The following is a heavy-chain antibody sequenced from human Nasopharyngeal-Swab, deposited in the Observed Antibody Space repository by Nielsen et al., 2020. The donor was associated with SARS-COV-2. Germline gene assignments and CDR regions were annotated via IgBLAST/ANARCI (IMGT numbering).Heavy chain of an antibody. CDR2: IDSDGSST. V-gene: IGHV3-74*01. Sequence: GESLKISCAASGFTFSSYWMHWVRQAPGKGLAWVSRIDSDGSSTIYADSVKGRFTISRDNAKNTLYLQMNSLRAEDTAVYYCARDRLLGPTPSNWYFDLWGRGTLVTVS. D-gene: IGHD1-26*01. J-gene: IGHJ2*01. CDR1: GFTFSSYW. CDR3: ARDRLLGPTPSNWYFDL.